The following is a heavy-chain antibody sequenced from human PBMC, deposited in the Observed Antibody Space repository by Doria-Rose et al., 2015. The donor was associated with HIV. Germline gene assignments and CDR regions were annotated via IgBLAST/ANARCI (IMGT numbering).Heavy chain of an antibody. D-gene: IGHD1-26*01. CDR3: ACGVGATGDY. CDR1: YY. J-gene: IGHJ4*02. CDR2: ISSSGGYI. V-gene: IGHV3-11*01. Sequence: YYMSWIRQPPGKGLEWVSYISSSGGYIYYADSVKGRFTISRDRAKNSLYLEMNSLRAEDAAVYYCACGVGATGDYWGQGTLVTVSS.